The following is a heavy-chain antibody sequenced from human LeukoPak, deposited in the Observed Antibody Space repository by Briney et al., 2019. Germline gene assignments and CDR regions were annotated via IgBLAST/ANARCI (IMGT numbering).Heavy chain of an antibody. Sequence: PGGSLRLSCAASGFTFSTYGMNWVRQAPGKGLEWVPSITSSSGYISYADSVKGRFTISRDNAKNSLYLQMSSLRAEDTAVYYCARGGSNSPYYFDYWGQGTLVTVSS. CDR2: ITSSSGYI. V-gene: IGHV3-21*01. D-gene: IGHD2-2*01. J-gene: IGHJ4*02. CDR1: GFTFSTYG. CDR3: ARGGSNSPYYFDY.